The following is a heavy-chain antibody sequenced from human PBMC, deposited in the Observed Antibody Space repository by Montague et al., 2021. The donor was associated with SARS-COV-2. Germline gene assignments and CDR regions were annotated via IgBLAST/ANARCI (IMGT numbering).Heavy chain of an antibody. CDR3: ARAASPRGAFDV. V-gene: IGHV4-30-2*06. Sequence: TLSLTCAVSGGSINSGGYSWSWIRQSPGKGLEWIGYILHSGSTYYNSSLWSRVTISVDRSKSQLRLNLTAMTAADTAVYFCARAASPRGAFDVWGQGTVVTVSS. CDR2: ILHSGST. CDR1: GGSINSGGYS. D-gene: IGHD3-10*01. J-gene: IGHJ3*01.